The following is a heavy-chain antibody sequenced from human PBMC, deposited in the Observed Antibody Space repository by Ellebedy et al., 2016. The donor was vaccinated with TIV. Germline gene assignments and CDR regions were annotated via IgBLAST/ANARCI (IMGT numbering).Heavy chain of an antibody. J-gene: IGHJ5*02. V-gene: IGHV1-46*01. CDR3: GRVLGSYGWFDP. Sequence: AASVKVSCKASGYSFGSYYIHWVRQAPGQGLEWMGIINPTGGSTNYEQKFQGRVSMTRDTSTSTVYMELSSLRSEDTAVYYCGRVLGSYGWFDPWGQGTLVTVSS. CDR2: INPTGGST. D-gene: IGHD3-16*01. CDR1: GYSFGSYY.